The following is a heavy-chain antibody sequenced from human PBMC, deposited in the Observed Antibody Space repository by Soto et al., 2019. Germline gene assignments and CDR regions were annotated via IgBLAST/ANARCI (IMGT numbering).Heavy chain of an antibody. Sequence: QVQLVQSGAEVKKPGASVKVSCKASGYTFTSYDINWVRQATGQGLEWMGWMNPNSGNTGYAQKFQGRVTMTRNTSISTAYMELSSLRSEDTAVYYCASRARYSSVWYGYYYYGMDVWGQGTTVTVSS. V-gene: IGHV1-8*01. CDR3: ASRARYSSVWYGYYYYGMDV. D-gene: IGHD6-19*01. J-gene: IGHJ6*02. CDR1: GYTFTSYD. CDR2: MNPNSGNT.